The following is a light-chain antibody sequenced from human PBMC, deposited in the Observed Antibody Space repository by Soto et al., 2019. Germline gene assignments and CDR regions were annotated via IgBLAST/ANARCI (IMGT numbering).Light chain of an antibody. CDR2: GAS. V-gene: IGKV3-20*01. CDR3: QQDGSSRWT. CDR1: QSVNSAY. Sequence: EIVLTQSPGTLSLSPGERATLSCRASQSVNSAYLAWYQQKPGQAPRLLIFGASNRATGIPDRFSGSGSGTDFTLTIIRLEPEDFAVYYCQQDGSSRWTFGQGTKVAIK. J-gene: IGKJ1*01.